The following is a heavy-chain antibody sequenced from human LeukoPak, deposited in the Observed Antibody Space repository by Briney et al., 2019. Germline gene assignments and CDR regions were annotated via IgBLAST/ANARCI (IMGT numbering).Heavy chain of an antibody. D-gene: IGHD3-10*01. CDR2: ISGSGGST. V-gene: IGHV3-23*01. CDR1: GFTFSSYA. J-gene: IGHJ4*02. CDR3: AKDLWFGELSPIDY. Sequence: GGSLRLSRAASGFTFSSYAMSWVRQAPGKGLEWVSAISGSGGSTYYADSVKGRFTISRDNSKNTLYLQMNSLRAEDTAVYYCAKDLWFGELSPIDYWGQGTLVTVSS.